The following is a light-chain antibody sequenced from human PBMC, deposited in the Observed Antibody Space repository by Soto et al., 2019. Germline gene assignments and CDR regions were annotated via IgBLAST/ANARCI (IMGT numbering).Light chain of an antibody. CDR2: GAS. CDR3: QQLNSYPLT. J-gene: IGKJ3*01. V-gene: IGKV1-9*01. Sequence: DIQLTQSPSFLSASVGGRVTITCRASQAISSHLARYQQKPGKAPNLLIYGASTLQSGVPSRFSVSVSGTQFTLTISSLQPEAFATYYCQQLNSYPLTFGPGTTVDIK. CDR1: QAISSH.